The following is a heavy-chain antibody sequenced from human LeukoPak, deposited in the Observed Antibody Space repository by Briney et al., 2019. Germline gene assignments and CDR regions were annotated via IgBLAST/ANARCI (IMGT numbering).Heavy chain of an antibody. D-gene: IGHD3-22*01. J-gene: IGHJ3*02. CDR1: GYTFTSYV. CDR2: ICAYNGNA. V-gene: IGHV1-18*01. Sequence: GSSVKVSCKASGYTFTSYVISWVRQAPGQGREWMGWICAYNGNANYAQKLQGRVTMTTDTSTSTAYMELKSLRSDDTAVYYCARDRYYYDSSGYSDDAFDIWGQGTMVTVSS. CDR3: ARDRYYYDSSGYSDDAFDI.